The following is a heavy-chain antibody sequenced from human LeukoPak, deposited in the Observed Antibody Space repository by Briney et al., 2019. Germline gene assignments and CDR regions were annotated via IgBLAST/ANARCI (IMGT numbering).Heavy chain of an antibody. V-gene: IGHV3-30-3*01. CDR2: ISYDGNNK. CDR3: ARDLSAVVSY. D-gene: IGHD5-18*01. J-gene: IGHJ4*02. CDR1: GFTFSNYA. Sequence: GGSLRLSCAASGFTFSNYAMHWVRQAPGKGLEWVALISYDGNNKYYTDSVKGRFTISRDNSRNTLYLQMTSLRAEDTAVYYCARDLSAVVSYWGQGTLVTVSS.